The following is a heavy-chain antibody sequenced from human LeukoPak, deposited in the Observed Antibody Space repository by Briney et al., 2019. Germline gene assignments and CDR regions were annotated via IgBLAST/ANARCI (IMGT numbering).Heavy chain of an antibody. D-gene: IGHD2/OR15-2a*01. CDR1: GFSFSSYS. Sequence: GVSLRLSCAASGFSFSSYSIIWVRQAPGKGLEWVSYISCDGNAKHYTDSVKGRFTISRDNAKNALYLQMNSLRAEDTAVYFCARDYVYAFDYWGQGTLVTVSS. CDR2: ISCDGNAK. V-gene: IGHV3-48*01. CDR3: ARDYVYAFDY. J-gene: IGHJ4*02.